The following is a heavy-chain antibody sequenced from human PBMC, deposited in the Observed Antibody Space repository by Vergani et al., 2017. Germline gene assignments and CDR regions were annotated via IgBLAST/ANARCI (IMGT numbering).Heavy chain of an antibody. V-gene: IGHV4-61*02. D-gene: IGHD3-3*01. J-gene: IGHJ6*03. CDR1: GGSISSGSYY. CDR3: ARVGGYYDFWRGYYRADYYYYMDV. Sequence: QVQLQESGPGLVKPSQTLSLTCTVSGGSISSGSYYWSWIRQPAGKGLEWIGRIYTSGSTNYNPALKSRVTMSVDRSKNQFYLKLSSVTAADTAVYYCARVGGYYDFWRGYYRADYYYYMDVWGKGTTVTVSS. CDR2: IYTSGST.